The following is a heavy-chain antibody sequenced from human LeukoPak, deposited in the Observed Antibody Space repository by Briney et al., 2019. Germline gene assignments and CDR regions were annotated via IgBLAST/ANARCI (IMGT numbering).Heavy chain of an antibody. CDR3: ARGLDF. D-gene: IGHD2-21*02. CDR2: ISWNSGSI. V-gene: IGHV3-9*01. J-gene: IGHJ4*02. CDR1: GFTFDDYA. Sequence: GGSLRLSCAASGFTFDDYAMHWVRQAPGKGLEWVSGISWNSGSIGYADSVKGRFTISRDNAKNSLYLQMNSLRAEDTAVYYCARGLDFWGQGTLVTVSS.